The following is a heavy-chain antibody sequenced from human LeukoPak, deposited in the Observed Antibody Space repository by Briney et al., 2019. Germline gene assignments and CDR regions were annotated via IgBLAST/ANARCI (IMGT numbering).Heavy chain of an antibody. J-gene: IGHJ4*02. Sequence: GGSLRLSCGASGFTFSSYGMHWVRQAPGKGLEWVAFIRYDGSNKYYADSVKGRFTISRDNAKNSLYLQMNSLRAEDTAVYYCARGLIQLWFVSPQLDYWGQGTLVTVSS. D-gene: IGHD5-18*01. CDR2: IRYDGSNK. CDR1: GFTFSSYG. V-gene: IGHV3-30*02. CDR3: ARGLIQLWFVSPQLDY.